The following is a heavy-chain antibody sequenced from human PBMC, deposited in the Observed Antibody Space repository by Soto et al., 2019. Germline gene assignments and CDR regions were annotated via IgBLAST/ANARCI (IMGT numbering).Heavy chain of an antibody. V-gene: IGHV3-30*18. CDR2: ISYDGSNK. Sequence: PGGSLRLSCAASVFTFSSYGMHWVRQAPGKGLEWVAVISYDGSNKYYADSVKGRFTISRDNSKNTLYLQMNSLRAEDTAVYYCAKDLRYCSGGSCYIQDYFDYWGQGTLVTVSS. CDR3: AKDLRYCSGGSCYIQDYFDY. J-gene: IGHJ4*02. D-gene: IGHD2-15*01. CDR1: VFTFSSYG.